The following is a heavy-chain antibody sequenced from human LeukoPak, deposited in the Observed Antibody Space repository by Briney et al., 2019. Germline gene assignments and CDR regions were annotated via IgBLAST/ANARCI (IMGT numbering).Heavy chain of an antibody. Sequence: GKSLTLSCVASQFRFPFSHYGMHWVRQAPGRGLEWVAVIWSDGTNQYYADSVRGRFTISRDNSQNTVYLQMNSLRVEDTAVYLCAKDAQRGFDYSNSLEYWGQGTLVTVSS. D-gene: IGHD4-11*01. J-gene: IGHJ4*02. CDR3: AKDAQRGFDYSNSLEY. CDR2: IWSDGTNQ. V-gene: IGHV3-33*06. CDR1: QFRFPFSHYG.